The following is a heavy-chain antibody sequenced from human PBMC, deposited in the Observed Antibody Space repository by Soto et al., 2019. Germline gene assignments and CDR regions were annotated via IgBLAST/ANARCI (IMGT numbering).Heavy chain of an antibody. Sequence: QVQLVQSGAEVKKPGASVKVSCKASGYTFTRYSMHWVRQAPGQGLEWMGTINPSGGSTSYAQKFQGRVTMTRDTFTSTVYMELSSLRSEDTAVYYCALVLLWFGEFSYWGQGTLVTVSS. CDR1: GYTFTRYS. CDR3: ALVLLWFGEFSY. V-gene: IGHV1-46*01. D-gene: IGHD3-10*01. J-gene: IGHJ4*02. CDR2: INPSGGST.